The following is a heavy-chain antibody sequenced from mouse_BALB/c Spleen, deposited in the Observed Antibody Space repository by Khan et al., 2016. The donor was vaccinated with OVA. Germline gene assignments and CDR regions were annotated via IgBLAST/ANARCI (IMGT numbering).Heavy chain of an antibody. CDR3: ARAYYRYDGYDAMDY. V-gene: IGHV2-6-4*01. CDR2: IWGGGGT. Sequence: QMQLEESGPGLVAPSQSLSITCTVSGFSLSRYNIHWVRQPPGKGLEWLGMIWGGGGTDYNSTLKSRLTISTDNSKSQVFLKMNSLQTDDTDMYYCARAYYRYDGYDAMDYWGQGTSVTVSS. J-gene: IGHJ4*01. CDR1: GFSLSRYN. D-gene: IGHD2-14*01.